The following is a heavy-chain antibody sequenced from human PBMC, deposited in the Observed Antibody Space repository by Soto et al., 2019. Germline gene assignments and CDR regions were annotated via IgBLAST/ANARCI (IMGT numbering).Heavy chain of an antibody. J-gene: IGHJ5*02. CDR3: ARDQGYCSSTSCRWFDP. D-gene: IGHD2-2*01. CDR2: ISAYNGNT. CDR1: GYTFTSYG. V-gene: IGHV1-18*01. Sequence: QVQLVQSGAEVKKPGASVKVSCKASGYTFTSYGISWVRQAPGQGLEWMGWISAYNGNTNYAQKLQGRVTMTTDTSTSRAYMELRSLRSDDTAVYYCARDQGYCSSTSCRWFDPWGQGTLVTVSS.